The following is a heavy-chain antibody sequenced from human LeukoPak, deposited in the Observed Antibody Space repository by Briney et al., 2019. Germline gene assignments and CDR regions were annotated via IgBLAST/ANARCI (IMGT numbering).Heavy chain of an antibody. Sequence: SVKVSCKASGGTFSSYAISWVRQAPGQGLEWMGGIIPIFGTANYAQKFQGRVTITADESTSTAYMELSSLRSEDTAVYYCVRGLGVVPAAPFDYWGQGTLVTVSS. CDR3: VRGLGVVPAAPFDY. CDR1: GGTFSSYA. J-gene: IGHJ4*02. D-gene: IGHD2-2*01. V-gene: IGHV1-69*01. CDR2: IIPIFGTA.